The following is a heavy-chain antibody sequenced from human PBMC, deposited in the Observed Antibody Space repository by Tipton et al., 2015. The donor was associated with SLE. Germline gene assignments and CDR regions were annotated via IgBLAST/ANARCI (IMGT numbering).Heavy chain of an antibody. CDR3: AKGRMIRVPDAFDI. J-gene: IGHJ3*02. V-gene: IGHV3-23*01. CDR1: GFTFSSYA. CDR2: ISGSGGST. D-gene: IGHD1-1*01. Sequence: SLRLSCAASGFTFSSYAMSWVRQAPGKGLEWVSAISGSGGSTYYADSVKGRFSISRDHSKTRLYRQMNSLRAEDTAVYYCAKGRMIRVPDAFDIWGHGTMVTVSS.